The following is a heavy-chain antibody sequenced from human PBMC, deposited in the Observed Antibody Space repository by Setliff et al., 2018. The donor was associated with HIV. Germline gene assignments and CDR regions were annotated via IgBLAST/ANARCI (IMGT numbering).Heavy chain of an antibody. Sequence: SETLSLTCTVSGGSISSGGYYWSWIRQHPGKGLEWIGYIYYSGSTYYNPPLKSRVTISVETSKNQFSLKLSSVTAADTAVYYCARSKKRGDYYYYYYYMDVWGKGTTVTVSS. V-gene: IGHV4-31*03. D-gene: IGHD3-16*01. CDR3: ARSKKRGDYYYYYYYMDV. CDR2: IYYSGST. CDR1: GGSISSGGYY. J-gene: IGHJ6*03.